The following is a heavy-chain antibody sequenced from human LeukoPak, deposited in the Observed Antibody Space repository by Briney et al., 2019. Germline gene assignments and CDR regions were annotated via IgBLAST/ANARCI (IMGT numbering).Heavy chain of an antibody. CDR1: GYSFTTYR. Sequence: GAPLKISCKGSGYSFTTYRIAWVRPMAGKGLEWIGIIYPSDSDTRYSPSLQGQVTISADKSINTAYLQWSSLKASDTAMYYCAKHSSYNWFDPWGQGTLVTVSS. V-gene: IGHV5-51*01. J-gene: IGHJ5*02. CDR2: IYPSDSDT. D-gene: IGHD2-15*01. CDR3: AKHSSYNWFDP.